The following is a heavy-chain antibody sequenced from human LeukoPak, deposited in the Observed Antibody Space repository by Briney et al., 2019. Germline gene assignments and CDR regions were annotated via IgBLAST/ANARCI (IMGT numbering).Heavy chain of an antibody. J-gene: IGHJ3*01. CDR1: GFTLSNYG. V-gene: IGHV3-74*01. Sequence: GGSLRLSCSAAGFTLSNYGIHWVRQAPGKGLVWVSRINTDGSSTNYADSVRGRFTVSRDNAKNTLYLQMNSLRVEDTAVYYCARVIGWDEPFDLWGHGTLVTVSS. CDR3: ARVIGWDEPFDL. D-gene: IGHD1-26*01. CDR2: INTDGSST.